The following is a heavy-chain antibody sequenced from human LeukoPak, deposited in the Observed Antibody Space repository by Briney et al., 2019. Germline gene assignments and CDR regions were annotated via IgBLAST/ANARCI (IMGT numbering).Heavy chain of an antibody. CDR3: ARDLGQDY. CDR2: ISSNNFTV. Sequence: GGSLRLSCVASGFTFSTYSMNWVRQAPGKGLEWVSYISSNNFTVYYADSVKGRFTISRDNAKNSLYLQMNSLRAEDTAVYYCARDLGQDYWGQGTLVTVSS. CDR1: GFTFSTYS. V-gene: IGHV3-48*01. J-gene: IGHJ4*02.